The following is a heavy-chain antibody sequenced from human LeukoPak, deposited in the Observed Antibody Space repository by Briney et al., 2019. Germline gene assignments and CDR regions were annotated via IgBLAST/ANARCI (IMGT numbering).Heavy chain of an antibody. J-gene: IGHJ4*02. CDR2: ISNSSNVI. Sequence: PGESLRLSCAASGFTFNSYAFNWVRQAPGKGLEGVSYISNSSNVIYYTDSVKGRFTISRDNARNLLSLQMNSLRAEDTAVYYCARVSVSGYYYYFDYWGQGTLVTVSS. CDR1: GFTFNSYA. CDR3: ARVSVSGYYYYFDY. V-gene: IGHV3-48*01. D-gene: IGHD3-22*01.